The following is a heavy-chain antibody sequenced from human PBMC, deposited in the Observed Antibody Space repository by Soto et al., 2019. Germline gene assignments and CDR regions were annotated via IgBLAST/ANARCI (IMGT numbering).Heavy chain of an antibody. Sequence: QVQLVESGGGVVQPGRSLRLSCAASGFTFSSYAMHWVRQAPGKGLEWVAVISYDGSNKYYADSVKGRFTISRDNSKNTLYLQMNSLRAEDTAVYYCARDRGSVVVAAKQWLVRDGMDVWGQGTTVTVSS. CDR2: ISYDGSNK. J-gene: IGHJ6*02. CDR1: GFTFSSYA. V-gene: IGHV3-30-3*01. CDR3: ARDRGSVVVAAKQWLVRDGMDV. D-gene: IGHD2-15*01.